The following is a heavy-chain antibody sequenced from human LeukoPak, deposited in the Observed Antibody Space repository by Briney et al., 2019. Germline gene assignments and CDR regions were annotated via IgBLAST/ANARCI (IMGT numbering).Heavy chain of an antibody. D-gene: IGHD1-1*01. J-gene: IGHJ4*02. CDR2: ISSSSYI. Sequence: PGGSLRLSCAASGFTFSSYSMNWVRQAPGKGLEWVSSISSSSYIYYADSVKGRFTISRDNAKNSLYLQMNSLRAEDTAVYYCARDRTGTAFGYWGQGTLVTVSS. CDR1: GFTFSSYS. V-gene: IGHV3-21*01. CDR3: ARDRTGTAFGY.